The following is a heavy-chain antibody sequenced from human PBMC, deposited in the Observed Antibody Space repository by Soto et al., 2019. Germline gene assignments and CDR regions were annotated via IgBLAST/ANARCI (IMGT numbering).Heavy chain of an antibody. J-gene: IGHJ3*02. CDR1: GYTFTSYG. V-gene: IGHV1-8*01. Sequence: ASVKVSCKASGYTFTSYGVNWVRQAPGQGLEWMGWMKPNSGNTDYAQKFQGRVTMTRNTSTSTAYMELSSLRSEDTAVYYCASSYSSSSGADDAFDIWGQGTMVTVSS. D-gene: IGHD6-6*01. CDR3: ASSYSSSSGADDAFDI. CDR2: MKPNSGNT.